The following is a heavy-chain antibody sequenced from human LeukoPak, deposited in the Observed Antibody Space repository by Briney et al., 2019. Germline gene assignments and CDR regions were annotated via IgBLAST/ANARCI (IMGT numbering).Heavy chain of an antibody. CDR3: ATTVAGTVYMDV. D-gene: IGHD6-19*01. CDR1: GYTFTSYG. J-gene: IGHJ6*03. V-gene: IGHV1-18*01. CDR2: ISAYNGNT. Sequence: ASAKVSCKASGYTFTSYGISWVRQAPGQGLEWMGWISAYNGNTNYAQKLQGRVTMTTDTSTSTAYMELRSLRSDDTAVYYCATTVAGTVYMDVWGKGTTVTVSS.